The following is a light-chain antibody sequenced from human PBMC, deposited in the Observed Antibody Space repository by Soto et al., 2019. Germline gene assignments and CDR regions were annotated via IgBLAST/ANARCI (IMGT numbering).Light chain of an antibody. Sequence: DIQMTQSPSTLSASVGDRVTITCRASQSICNWLAWYQQKPGKVPKLLIYKASTLQTGVPSRFSGSGSGTEFALTISSLQPDDFATYYCQQYKTYPLTFGGGTKVEIK. J-gene: IGKJ4*01. CDR2: KAS. V-gene: IGKV1-5*03. CDR3: QQYKTYPLT. CDR1: QSICNW.